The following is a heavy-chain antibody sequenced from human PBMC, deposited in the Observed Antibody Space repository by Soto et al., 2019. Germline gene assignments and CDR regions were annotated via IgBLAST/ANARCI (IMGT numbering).Heavy chain of an antibody. CDR2: VYHTGST. CDR1: NYSISRGYY. CDR3: ARDLNPMDV. V-gene: IGHV4-38-2*02. Sequence: PSETLSLTCVLSNYSISRGYYWGWIRQPPGKGLEWLGHVYHTGSTYYNSSLKSRITMSVDTSKNEFSLRLRSMTAADTAVYFCARDLNPMDVWGQGITGTSP. J-gene: IGHJ6*02. D-gene: IGHD3-9*01.